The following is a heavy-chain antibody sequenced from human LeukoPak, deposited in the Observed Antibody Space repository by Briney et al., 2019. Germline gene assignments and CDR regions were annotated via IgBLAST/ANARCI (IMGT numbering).Heavy chain of an antibody. CDR1: GFSFSGHW. J-gene: IGHJ4*02. D-gene: IGHD6-6*01. V-gene: IGHV3-74*01. CDR2: ISPTGSTT. Sequence: GGSLRLSCTASGFSFSGHWMHWARQLPGKGQVWVSRISPTGSTTSYADSVKGRFAVSRDNAKNTLYLQVNNLRAEDTAVYYCARGPNSNWSGLDFWGQGTLLTVSS. CDR3: ARGPNSNWSGLDF.